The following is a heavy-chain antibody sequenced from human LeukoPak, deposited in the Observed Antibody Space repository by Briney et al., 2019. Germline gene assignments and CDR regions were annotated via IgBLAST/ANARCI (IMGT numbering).Heavy chain of an antibody. CDR1: GFTFSSYS. D-gene: IGHD3-22*01. J-gene: IGHJ4*02. CDR3: ARPPKRDSSGYFDY. V-gene: IGHV3-21*01. CDR2: ISSSSSYI. Sequence: PGGSLRLSCAASGFTFSSYSMNRVRQAPGKGLEWVSSISSSSSYIYYADSVKGRLTISRDNAKNSLYLQMNSLRAEDTAVYYCARPPKRDSSGYFDYWGQGTLVTVSS.